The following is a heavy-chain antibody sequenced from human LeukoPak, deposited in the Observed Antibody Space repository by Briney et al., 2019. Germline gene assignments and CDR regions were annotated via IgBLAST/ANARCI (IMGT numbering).Heavy chain of an antibody. V-gene: IGHV1-69*13. CDR1: GYTFTGYY. J-gene: IGHJ4*02. CDR2: IIPIFGTA. CDR3: ARESLVGPYYDSSGYYPYFDY. D-gene: IGHD3-22*01. Sequence: GASVKVSCKASGYTFTGYYMHWVRQAPGQGLEWMGGIIPIFGTANYAQKFQGRVTITADESTSTAYMELSSLRSEDTAVYYCARESLVGPYYDSSGYYPYFDYWGQGTLVTVSS.